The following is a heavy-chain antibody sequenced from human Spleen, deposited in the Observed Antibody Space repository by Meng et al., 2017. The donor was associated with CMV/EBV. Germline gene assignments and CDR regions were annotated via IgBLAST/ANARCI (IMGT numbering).Heavy chain of an antibody. Sequence: GESLKISCAASGFTFSSYGMHWVRQAPGKGLEWVAFIRYDGSNKYYADSVKGRFTISRDNSKNTLYLQMNSLRAEDTAVYYCAKARNSAAAAGPRHYYYGMDVWGQGTMVTVSS. J-gene: IGHJ6*02. V-gene: IGHV3-30*02. D-gene: IGHD6-13*01. CDR1: GFTFSSYG. CDR2: IRYDGSNK. CDR3: AKARNSAAAAGPRHYYYGMDV.